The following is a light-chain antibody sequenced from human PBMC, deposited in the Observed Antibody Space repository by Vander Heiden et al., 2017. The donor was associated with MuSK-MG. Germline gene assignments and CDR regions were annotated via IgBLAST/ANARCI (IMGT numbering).Light chain of an antibody. Sequence: EIVMTQSPATLSVSAGERATLSCRASQSVDTYLAWYQQKPGQSPRLLIYGASTRATGIPARFSGSGSGTEFTLTISSLQSEDIAVYYCQQYKNWPLTFGGGTKVEIK. CDR3: QQYKNWPLT. V-gene: IGKV3-15*01. CDR2: GAS. CDR1: QSVDTY. J-gene: IGKJ4*01.